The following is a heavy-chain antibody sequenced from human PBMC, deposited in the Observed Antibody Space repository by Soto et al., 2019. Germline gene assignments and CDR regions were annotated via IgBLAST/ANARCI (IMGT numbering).Heavy chain of an antibody. J-gene: IGHJ6*03. CDR1: GFTFSSYW. V-gene: IGHV3-74*01. CDR2: INSDGSST. CDR3: ARESCSGGSCYYYMDV. D-gene: IGHD2-15*01. Sequence: GGSLRLSCAASGFTFSSYWMHWVRQAPGKGLVWVSRINSDGSSTSYADSVKGRFTISRDNAKNTLYLQMNSLRAEDTAVYYCARESCSGGSCYYYMDVWGKGTTVTVSS.